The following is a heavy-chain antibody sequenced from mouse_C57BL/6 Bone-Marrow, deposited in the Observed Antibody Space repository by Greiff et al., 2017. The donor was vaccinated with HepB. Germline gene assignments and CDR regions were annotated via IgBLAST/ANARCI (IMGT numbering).Heavy chain of an antibody. CDR2: IYPRSGNT. CDR3: ARPLYYYGSSPWFAY. J-gene: IGHJ3*01. Sequence: QVQLQQSGAELARPGASVKLSCKASGYTFTSYGISWVKQRTGQGLEWIGEIYPRSGNTYYNEKFKGKATLTADKSSSTAYMELRSLTSDDSAVYFCARPLYYYGSSPWFAYWGQGTLVTVSA. CDR1: GYTFTSYG. D-gene: IGHD1-1*01. V-gene: IGHV1-81*01.